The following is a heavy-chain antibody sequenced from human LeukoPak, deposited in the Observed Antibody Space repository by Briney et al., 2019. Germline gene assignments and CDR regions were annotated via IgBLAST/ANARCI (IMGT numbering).Heavy chain of an antibody. J-gene: IGHJ4*02. Sequence: PGGSPRLSCAASGFTFSSYWMSWVRQAPGKGLEWVANIKQDGSEKYYVDSVKGRSTISRDNAKNSLYLQMNSLRAEDTAVYYCAREGYDFWSGYSDYWGQGTLVTVSS. D-gene: IGHD3-3*01. CDR1: GFTFSSYW. CDR3: AREGYDFWSGYSDY. V-gene: IGHV3-7*01. CDR2: IKQDGSEK.